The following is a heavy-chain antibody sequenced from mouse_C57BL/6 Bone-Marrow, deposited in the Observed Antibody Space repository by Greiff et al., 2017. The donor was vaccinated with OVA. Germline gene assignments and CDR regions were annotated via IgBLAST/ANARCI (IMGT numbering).Heavy chain of an antibody. CDR1: GFNIKDDY. Sequence: VQLQQSGAELVRPGASVKLSCTASGFNIKDDYMHWVKQRPDQGLEWIGWIDPENGDTEYASKFQGKATITADTSSNTAYLQLSSLTSEDTAVYYCTASSSYWFAYWGQGTLVTVSA. J-gene: IGHJ3*01. CDR3: TASSSYWFAY. D-gene: IGHD1-1*01. CDR2: IDPENGDT. V-gene: IGHV14-4*01.